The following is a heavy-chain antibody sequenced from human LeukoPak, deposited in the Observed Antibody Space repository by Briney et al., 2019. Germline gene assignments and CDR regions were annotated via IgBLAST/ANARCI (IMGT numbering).Heavy chain of an antibody. V-gene: IGHV3-7*01. CDR2: IKQDGSEK. J-gene: IGHJ4*02. CDR1: GFTFSSYW. D-gene: IGHD2-21*01. Sequence: PGGSLRLSCAASGFTFSSYWMSWVRQAPGKGLEWVANIKQDGSEKYYVDSVKGRFTISRDNAKNSLYLQMNSLRAEDTAVYHCVRDCGGDCYPFDYWGQGTLVTVSS. CDR3: VRDCGGDCYPFDY.